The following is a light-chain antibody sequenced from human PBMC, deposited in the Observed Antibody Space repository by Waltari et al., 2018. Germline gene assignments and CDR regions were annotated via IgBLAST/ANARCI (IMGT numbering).Light chain of an antibody. CDR1: SGPIRHV. J-gene: IGLJ3*02. CDR3: QTGGHGTWV. CDR2: VNSDGSH. V-gene: IGLV4-69*01. Sequence: QLVLTQSPSASASLGASVKLTCTLSSGPIRHVIACLQQHPTKGPRYLMKVNSDGSHSKGDEIPDRFSGSSSGAERYLTISSLQSEDEADYYCQTGGHGTWVFGGGTKLTVL.